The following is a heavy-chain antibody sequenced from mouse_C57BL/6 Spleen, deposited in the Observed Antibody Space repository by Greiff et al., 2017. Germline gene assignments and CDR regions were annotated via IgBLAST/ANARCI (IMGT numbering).Heavy chain of an antibody. CDR2: IDPSDSET. V-gene: IGHV1-52*01. CDR3: ARGYDGYSAWFAY. D-gene: IGHD2-3*01. CDR1: GYTFTSYW. J-gene: IGHJ3*01. Sequence: QVQLKQPGAELVRPGSSVKLSCKASGYTFTSYWMHWVKQRPIQGLEWIGNIDPSDSETHYNKTFKDKATLTLDKSSSTAYMQLSSLTSEDAAVYYCARGYDGYSAWFAYWGQGTLVTVSA.